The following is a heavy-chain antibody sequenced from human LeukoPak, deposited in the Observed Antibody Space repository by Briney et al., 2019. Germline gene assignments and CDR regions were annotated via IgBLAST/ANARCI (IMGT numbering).Heavy chain of an antibody. V-gene: IGHV3-30*19. CDR3: ARDSEIAAAAGYFHH. CDR2: IWYDGSNK. J-gene: IGHJ4*02. D-gene: IGHD6-25*01. CDR1: GFTFSSYG. Sequence: GRSLRLSCAASGFTFSSYGIHWVRQAPGKGLEWVAVIWYDGSNKYYADSVKGRFTISRDNSKNTLYLQMNSLRAEDTAVYYWARDSEIAAAAGYFHHGGQGTLVTVSS.